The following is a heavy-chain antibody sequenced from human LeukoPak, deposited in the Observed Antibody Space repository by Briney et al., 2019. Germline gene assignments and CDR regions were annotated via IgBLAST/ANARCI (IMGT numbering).Heavy chain of an antibody. V-gene: IGHV4-39*01. D-gene: IGHD1-26*01. Sequence: SETLSLTCTVSGGSISSASSYWGWIRQPPGKGLEWIGTVCYTGGTYDNPSLKSRITISVDTSNNQFSLKVASVTAADTAVYYCASTHAGRYYTTFDSWGQGTLVAVSS. CDR3: ASTHAGRYYTTFDS. J-gene: IGHJ4*02. CDR1: GGSISSASSY. CDR2: VCYTGGT.